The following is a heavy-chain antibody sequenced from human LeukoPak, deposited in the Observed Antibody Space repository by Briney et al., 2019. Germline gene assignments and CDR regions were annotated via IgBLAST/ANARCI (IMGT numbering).Heavy chain of an antibody. J-gene: IGHJ4*02. CDR1: GYTFTSYG. V-gene: IGHV1-18*01. CDR2: ISAYNGNT. D-gene: IGHD4-17*01. Sequence: ASVKVSCKASGYTFTSYGISWVRQAPGQGLEWMGWISAYNGNTNYAQKLQGRVTMTTDTSTSTAYMELRSLRSDDTAVYYCARDRGAYGDFSFDYWGQGTLVTVSS. CDR3: ARDRGAYGDFSFDY.